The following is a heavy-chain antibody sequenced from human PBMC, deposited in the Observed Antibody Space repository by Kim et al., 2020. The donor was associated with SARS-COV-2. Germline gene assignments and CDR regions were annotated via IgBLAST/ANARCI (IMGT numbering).Heavy chain of an antibody. CDR1: GFTFSSYN. CDR3: ARDSEHITSWYAH. Sequence: GGSLRLSCAASGFTFSSYNMNWVRHVPGKGLEWVSSITSGFSTYYADSVRGRVITSRDNAKTSLYLQMDSLRAEDSAVYYCARDSEHITSWYAHWGRGTVVTVSS. D-gene: IGHD2-2*01. J-gene: IGHJ5*02. CDR2: ITSGFST. V-gene: IGHV3-21*01.